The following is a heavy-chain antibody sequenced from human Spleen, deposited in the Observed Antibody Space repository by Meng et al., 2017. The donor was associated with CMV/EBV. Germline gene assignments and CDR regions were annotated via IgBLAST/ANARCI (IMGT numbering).Heavy chain of an antibody. J-gene: IGHJ4*02. V-gene: IGHV3-49*04. Sequence: GESLKISCTGSGFTFGDYAMTWVRQAPGKGLEWVGLIRSKPYGGTTEYAASVKGRFTISRDDSKSIAYLQMNSLKTEDTAMIYCTRLIAIPSAIDYWGQGTLVTVSS. CDR2: IRSKPYGGTT. CDR1: GFTFGDYA. D-gene: IGHD2-2*01. CDR3: TRLIAIPSAIDY.